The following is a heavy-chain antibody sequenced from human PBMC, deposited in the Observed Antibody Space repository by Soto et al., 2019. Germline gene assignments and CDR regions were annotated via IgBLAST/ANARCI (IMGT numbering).Heavy chain of an antibody. CDR3: ENGYGDYSSY. Sequence: GGSLRLSCAASGFTFSSYGMHWVRQAPGKGLEWVAVISYDGSNKYYADSVKGRFTISRDNSKNTLYLQMNSLRAEDTAVYYCENGYGDYSSYWGQGTLVTVSS. CDR1: GFTFSSYG. D-gene: IGHD4-17*01. V-gene: IGHV3-30*18. J-gene: IGHJ4*02. CDR2: ISYDGSNK.